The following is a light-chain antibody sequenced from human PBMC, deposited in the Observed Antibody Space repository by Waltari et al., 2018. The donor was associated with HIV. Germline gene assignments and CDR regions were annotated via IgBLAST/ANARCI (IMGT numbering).Light chain of an antibody. CDR1: RSIRSN. Sequence: DIQMTQSPSSLSASVGDRVTLTCRASRSIRSNLNWYQQTPGKAPKLLIYTTSNLQSGVPSRFSGSGSGTDFALTISGLQREDFATYYCQQSYSTPFTFGPGTKVDIK. CDR3: QQSYSTPFT. V-gene: IGKV1-39*01. CDR2: TTS. J-gene: IGKJ3*01.